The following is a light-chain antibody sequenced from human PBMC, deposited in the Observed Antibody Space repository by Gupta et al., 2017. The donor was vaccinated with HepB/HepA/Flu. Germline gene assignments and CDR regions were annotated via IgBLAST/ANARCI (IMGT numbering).Light chain of an antibody. CDR1: SGDAGAYNY. CDR3: CSYSSSNTLFV. J-gene: IGLJ1*01. V-gene: IGLV2-14*03. CDR2: DVT. Sequence: QSALTQPASVSGSPGQSTTIPCTGTSGDAGAYNYVSWYQQYPGEAPKVIIYDVTARPSGFSYRFSGCKSGNATSLTISGLQAEDEADYYCCSYSSSNTLFVFGTGTKVTVL.